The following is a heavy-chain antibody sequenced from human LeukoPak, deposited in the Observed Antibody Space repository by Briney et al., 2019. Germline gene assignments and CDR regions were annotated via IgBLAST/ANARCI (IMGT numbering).Heavy chain of an antibody. CDR1: GFIFSSYG. Sequence: GGSLRLSCAASGFIFSSYGMHWVRQAPGKGLEWVANIKQDGSEKYYVDSAKGRFTISRDNAKNSLYLQMNSLRAEDTAVYYCARAMSDDILTVDYWGQGTLVTVSS. CDR3: ARAMSDDILTVDY. V-gene: IGHV3-7*01. CDR2: IKQDGSEK. J-gene: IGHJ4*02. D-gene: IGHD3-9*01.